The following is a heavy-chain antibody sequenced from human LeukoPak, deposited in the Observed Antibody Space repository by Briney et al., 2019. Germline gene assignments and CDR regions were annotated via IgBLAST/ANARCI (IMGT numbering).Heavy chain of an antibody. V-gene: IGHV6-1*01. CDR1: GDIVKSSSAA. Sequence: SQTLSLTCIISGDIVKSSSAAWTWIRQSPSRGLEWLGRTYYRSKWYSVYADSVKSRISINPDTSKNQFSLHLNSVTPDRTALYYCSVSGNYRFDYWGQGALVTVSS. CDR3: SVSGNYRFDY. D-gene: IGHD1-26*01. CDR2: TYYRSKWYS. J-gene: IGHJ4*02.